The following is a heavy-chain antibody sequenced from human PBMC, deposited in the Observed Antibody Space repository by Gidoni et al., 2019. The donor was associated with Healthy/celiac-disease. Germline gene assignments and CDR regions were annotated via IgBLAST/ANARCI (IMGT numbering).Heavy chain of an antibody. CDR3: ARSPGVRGAFDY. Sequence: QVQLQESGPGLVKPSETLSLTCTVSGGSISSYYWSWIRQPPGKGLEWIGYIYYSGSTNYNPSLKSRVTISVDTSKNQFSLKLSSVTAADTAAYYCARSPGVRGAFDYWGQGTLVTVSS. CDR1: GGSISSYY. V-gene: IGHV4-59*08. CDR2: IYYSGST. D-gene: IGHD3-10*01. J-gene: IGHJ4*02.